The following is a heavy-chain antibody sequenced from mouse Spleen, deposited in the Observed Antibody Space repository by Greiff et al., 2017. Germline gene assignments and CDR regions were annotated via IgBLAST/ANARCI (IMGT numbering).Heavy chain of an antibody. Sequence: DAGGGLVQPKGSLKLSCAASGFTFNTYAMHWVRQAPGKGLEWVARIRSKSSNYATYYADSVKDRFTISRDDSQSMLYLQMNNLKTEDTAMYYCVRNYYGSSYSYWYFDVWGAGTTVTVSS. CDR3: VRNYYGSSYSYWYFDV. V-gene: IGHV10-3*01. CDR1: GFTFNTYA. D-gene: IGHD1-1*01. J-gene: IGHJ1*01. CDR2: IRSKSSNYAT.